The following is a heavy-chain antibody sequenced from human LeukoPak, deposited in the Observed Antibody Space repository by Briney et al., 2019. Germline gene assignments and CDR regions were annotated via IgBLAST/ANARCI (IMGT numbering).Heavy chain of an antibody. CDR3: AKYTNWVAGDV. V-gene: IGHV3-7*01. D-gene: IGHD7-27*01. J-gene: IGHJ6*02. CDR1: GFNVSYFW. CDR2: INQAGSEN. Sequence: GGSLRLSCAVSGFNVSYFWMSWVRQSPGKGLEWVANINQAGSENYYVDSVKGRFTISRDNAKNSLYLQMNSLRVEDTAVYYCAKYTNWVAGDVWGQGTTVSVSS.